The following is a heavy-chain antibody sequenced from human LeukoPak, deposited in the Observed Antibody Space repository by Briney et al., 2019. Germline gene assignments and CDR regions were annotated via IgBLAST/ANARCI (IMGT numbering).Heavy chain of an antibody. CDR2: MNPNSGNT. CDR3: ARGPNYGDYFPFDY. CDR1: GYTFTSYD. D-gene: IGHD4-17*01. Sequence: ASVKVSCKASGYTFTSYDINWVRQATGQGPEWMGWMNPNSGNTGYAQKFQGRVTMTRNTSISTAYMELSSLRSEDTAVYYCARGPNYGDYFPFDYWGQGTLVTVSS. J-gene: IGHJ4*02. V-gene: IGHV1-8*01.